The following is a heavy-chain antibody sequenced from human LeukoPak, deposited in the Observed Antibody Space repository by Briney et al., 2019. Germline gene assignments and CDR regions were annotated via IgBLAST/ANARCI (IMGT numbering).Heavy chain of an antibody. Sequence: GGSLRLSCAASGFTFSRYAMSWVRQAPGKGLEWVSAISGSGGSTYYADSVKGRFTISRDNSKNTLYLQMNSLRAEDTAVYYCAKDSGYSYGYLGYFDYWGQGTLVTVSS. CDR2: ISGSGGST. V-gene: IGHV3-23*01. CDR1: GFTFSRYA. CDR3: AKDSGYSYGYLGYFDY. J-gene: IGHJ4*02. D-gene: IGHD5-18*01.